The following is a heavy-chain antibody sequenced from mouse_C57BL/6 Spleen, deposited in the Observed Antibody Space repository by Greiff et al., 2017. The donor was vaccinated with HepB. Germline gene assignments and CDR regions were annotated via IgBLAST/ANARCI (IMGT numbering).Heavy chain of an antibody. V-gene: IGHV1-80*01. CDR2: IYPGDGDT. CDR1: GYAFSSYW. Sequence: QVQLKESGAELVKPGASVKISCKASGYAFSSYWMNWVKQRPGKGLEWIGQIYPGDGDTNYNGKFKGKATLTADKSSSTAYMQLSSLTSDDSAVYFFARGGYSTFYAMDYWGQGTSVTVSS. CDR3: ARGGYSTFYAMDY. D-gene: IGHD2-3*01. J-gene: IGHJ4*01.